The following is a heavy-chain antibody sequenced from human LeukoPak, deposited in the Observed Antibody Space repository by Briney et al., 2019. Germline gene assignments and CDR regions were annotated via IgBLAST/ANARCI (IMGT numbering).Heavy chain of an antibody. Sequence: GGSLRLSCALSGLTVNDNYMSWVRQAPGKGLEWVSLIFPDGQTYYADFVQGRFSISRDMSRNILFLDMSSLRAEDTAVFFCARANPVYGDFDYWGQGTLVTVS. D-gene: IGHD4-17*01. CDR1: GLTVNDNY. CDR3: ARANPVYGDFDY. J-gene: IGHJ4*02. CDR2: IFPDGQT. V-gene: IGHV3-53*01.